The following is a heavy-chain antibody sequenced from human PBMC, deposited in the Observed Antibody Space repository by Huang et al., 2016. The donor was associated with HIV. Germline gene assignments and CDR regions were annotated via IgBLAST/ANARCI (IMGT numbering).Heavy chain of an antibody. CDR2: INTDNGST. J-gene: IGHJ6*03. D-gene: IGHD3-22*01. CDR3: ARDFRKGHYYDSNGKRRLLYYYYMDV. CDR1: GYTFTTYG. V-gene: IGHV1-18*01. Sequence: QVHLVQSGAEVKKPGASVKVSCMASGYTFTTYGLRWVRQASGQGLEWMGWINTDNGSTNLAQKVRGKGNMGADTSTSTAYMEVRSLRSDDTAVCYCARDFRKGHYYDSNGKRRLLYYYYMDVWGKGTTVIVSS.